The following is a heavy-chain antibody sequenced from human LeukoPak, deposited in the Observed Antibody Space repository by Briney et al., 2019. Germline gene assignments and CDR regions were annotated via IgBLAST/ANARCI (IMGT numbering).Heavy chain of an antibody. J-gene: IGHJ4*02. V-gene: IGHV4-4*07. Sequence: SETLSLTCTVSIGSISIYYWSWVRQPAGKGLEWIGRISASGSTNYNPSLKSRVTMSLDTSKNQFSLKLSSVTAADTAVYYCAREITVTRPFDYWGPGTLVTVSS. CDR2: ISASGST. CDR3: AREITVTRPFDY. D-gene: IGHD4-17*01. CDR1: IGSISIYY.